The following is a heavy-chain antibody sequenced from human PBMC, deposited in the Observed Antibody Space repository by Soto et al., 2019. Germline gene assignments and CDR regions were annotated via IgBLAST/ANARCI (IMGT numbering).Heavy chain of an antibody. D-gene: IGHD4-4*01. CDR1: GDSVSNNGVT. J-gene: IGHJ5*01. CDR2: AYYRSRWQY. V-gene: IGHV6-1*01. Sequence: SQTLSLTCAIYGDSVSNNGVTWNWIRQSPSRGLEWLGRAYYRSRWQYDYATSVRSRITINPDTSKNQFSLLLTSVTPEDTAVYYCARDPPDFNSGFDSWGQGSLVTVSS. CDR3: ARDPPDFNSGFDS.